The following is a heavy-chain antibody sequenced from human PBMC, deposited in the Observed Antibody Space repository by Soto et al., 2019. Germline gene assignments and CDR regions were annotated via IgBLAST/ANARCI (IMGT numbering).Heavy chain of an antibody. Sequence: EVQLVESGGGLVKPGGSLRLSCAASGFTFSNAWMNWVRQAPGKGLEWVGRIKSKTDGGTTDYAAPVKGRFTISRDDSKNTLYLQMNSLKTEDTAVYYWTVERDSSSWYHGAAFDIWGQGTMVTVSS. CDR1: GFTFSNAW. V-gene: IGHV3-15*07. CDR2: IKSKTDGGTT. D-gene: IGHD6-13*01. J-gene: IGHJ3*02. CDR3: TVERDSSSWYHGAAFDI.